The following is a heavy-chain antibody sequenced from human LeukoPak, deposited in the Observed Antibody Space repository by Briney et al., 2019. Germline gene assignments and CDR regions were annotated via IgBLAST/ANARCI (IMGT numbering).Heavy chain of an antibody. D-gene: IGHD6-6*01. CDR3: ARDLYRAAPLYYFDY. J-gene: IGHJ4*02. Sequence: ASVKVSCKASGYTFTGYYMHWMRQAPGQGLEWMGWINPNSGGTNYAQKFQGRVTMTRDTSISTAYMELSRLRSDDTAVYYCARDLYRAAPLYYFDYWGQGTLVTVSS. V-gene: IGHV1-2*02. CDR1: GYTFTGYY. CDR2: INPNSGGT.